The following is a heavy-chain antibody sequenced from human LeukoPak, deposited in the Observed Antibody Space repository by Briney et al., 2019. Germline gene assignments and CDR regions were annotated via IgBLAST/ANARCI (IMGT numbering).Heavy chain of an antibody. D-gene: IGHD3-10*01. Sequence: EASVKVSCKASGYTFTGYYMHWVRQAPGQGLEWMGWISAYNGNTNYAQKLQGRVTMTTDTSTSTAYMELRSLRSDDTAVYYCARDYYDSGTYYGFYWFDPWGQGTLVTVSS. CDR2: ISAYNGNT. V-gene: IGHV1-18*04. J-gene: IGHJ5*02. CDR1: GYTFTGYY. CDR3: ARDYYDSGTYYGFYWFDP.